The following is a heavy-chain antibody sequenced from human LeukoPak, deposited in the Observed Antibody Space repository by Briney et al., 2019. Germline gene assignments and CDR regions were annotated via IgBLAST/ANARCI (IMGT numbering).Heavy chain of an antibody. CDR3: ARGHWGLDY. CDR2: MKQDGSER. Sequence: GGSLRLSCAASGFTFSSYWMTWVRQVPGKGLEWVANMKQDGSERYYVDSVKGRFSISRDNAEKSLYLQMNDLRAEDTAVYYCARGHWGLDYWGQGTLVTVSS. J-gene: IGHJ4*02. CDR1: GFTFSSYW. D-gene: IGHD7-27*01. V-gene: IGHV3-7*03.